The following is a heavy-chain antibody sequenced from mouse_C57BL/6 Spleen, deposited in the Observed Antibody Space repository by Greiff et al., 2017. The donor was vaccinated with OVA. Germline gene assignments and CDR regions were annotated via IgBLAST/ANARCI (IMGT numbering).Heavy chain of an antibody. CDR2: IDPSDSYT. CDR3: AKRGQDFAWFAY. J-gene: IGHJ3*01. Sequence: QVQLQQPGAELVKPGASVKLSCKASGYTFTSYWMQWVKQRPGQGLEWIGEIDPSDSYTNYNQKFKGKATLTVDTSSSTAYMQLSSLTSEDSAVYYCAKRGQDFAWFAYWGQGTLVTVSA. V-gene: IGHV1-50*01. CDR1: GYTFTSYW.